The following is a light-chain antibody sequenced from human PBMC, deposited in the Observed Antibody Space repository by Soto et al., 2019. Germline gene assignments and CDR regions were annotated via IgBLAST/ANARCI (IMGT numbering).Light chain of an antibody. V-gene: IGKV3-20*01. CDR2: GAS. Sequence: EVVLTQSPGTLSLSPGQRATLSCRASQSISSSYLGWYQQKPGQAPRLLIYGASTRATGIPDRFSGSGSRTDFTLTITRLEPEDFAVYYCQQYGTSPLTFGPGTRLEIK. CDR3: QQYGTSPLT. J-gene: IGKJ5*01. CDR1: QSISSSY.